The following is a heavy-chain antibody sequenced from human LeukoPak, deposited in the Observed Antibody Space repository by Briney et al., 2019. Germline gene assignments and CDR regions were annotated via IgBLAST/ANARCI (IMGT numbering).Heavy chain of an antibody. CDR3: ARDQGAGAFVI. CDR1: GFTFSSYS. J-gene: IGHJ3*02. CDR2: ISSSSSYI. Sequence: GGSLRLSCAASGFTFSSYSMNWVRQAPGKGLEWVSSISSSSSYIYYADSVKGRFTISRDNAKNSLYLQMNSPRAEDTAVYYCARDQGAGAFVIWGQGTMVTVSS. V-gene: IGHV3-21*01. D-gene: IGHD4/OR15-4a*01.